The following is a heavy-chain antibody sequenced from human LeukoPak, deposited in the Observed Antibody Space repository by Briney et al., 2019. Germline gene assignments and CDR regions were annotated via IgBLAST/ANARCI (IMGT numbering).Heavy chain of an antibody. J-gene: IGHJ4*02. Sequence: SETLSLTCTVSGGSISSGGYYWSWIRQHPGKGLEWIGYIYYSGSTYYNPSLKSRVTISVDTSKNQFSLKLSSVTAADTAVYYCARDSYYDSSGHHFDYWGQGTLVTVSS. V-gene: IGHV4-31*03. CDR2: IYYSGST. D-gene: IGHD3-22*01. CDR1: GGSISSGGYY. CDR3: ARDSYYDSSGHHFDY.